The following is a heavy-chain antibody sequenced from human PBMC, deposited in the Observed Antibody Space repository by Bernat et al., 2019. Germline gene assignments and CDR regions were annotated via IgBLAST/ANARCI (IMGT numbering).Heavy chain of an antibody. Sequence: QVQLQQWGAGLLKPSETLSLTCAVYGGSFSGYYWSWIRQPPGKGLEWIGEIIHSGSTNYNPSLKSRVTISVDTSKNQFSLKLSSVTAADTAVYYCARGLGCSSTSCHPRSSNYDELSQLVDVWGKGTTVTVSS. CDR3: ARGLGCSSTSCHPRSSNYDELSQLVDV. D-gene: IGHD2-2*01. J-gene: IGHJ6*04. CDR2: IIHSGST. V-gene: IGHV4-34*01. CDR1: GGSFSGYY.